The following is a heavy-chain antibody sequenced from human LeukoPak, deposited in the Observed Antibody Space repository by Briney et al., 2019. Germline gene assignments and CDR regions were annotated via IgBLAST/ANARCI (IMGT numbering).Heavy chain of an antibody. V-gene: IGHV3-7*01. CDR1: GFTFSGYW. J-gene: IGHJ4*02. CDR3: ARERSGWYERWLDY. D-gene: IGHD6-19*01. CDR2: IKQDGGEK. Sequence: TGGSLRLSCAASGFTFSGYWMTWVRQAPGKGLEWVANIKQDGGEKNYVDSVKGRFTISRDNAKNSLYLQMNSLRVEDTAVYYCARERSGWYERWLDYWGQGTLVTVSS.